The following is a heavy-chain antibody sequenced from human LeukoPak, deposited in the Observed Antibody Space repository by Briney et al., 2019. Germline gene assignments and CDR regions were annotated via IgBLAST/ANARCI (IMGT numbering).Heavy chain of an antibody. CDR2: IYYSGST. V-gene: IGHV4-59*08. Sequence: SETLSLTRTVSGASISSHYWSWIRQPPGKGLEWIGNIYYSGSTNYNPSLRSRVTISVDRPKNQFSLKLSSVTAADTAIYYCARASLYYYGSGSYYDFDHWGQGTLVTVSS. CDR3: ARASLYYYGSGSYYDFDH. D-gene: IGHD3-10*01. J-gene: IGHJ4*02. CDR1: GASISSHY.